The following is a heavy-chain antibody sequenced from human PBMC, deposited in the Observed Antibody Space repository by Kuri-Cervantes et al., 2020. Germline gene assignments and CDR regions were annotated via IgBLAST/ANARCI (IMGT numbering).Heavy chain of an antibody. J-gene: IGHJ5*02. D-gene: IGHD3-10*01. V-gene: IGHV3-48*03. Sequence: GESLKISCAASGFTSSSYEMNWVRQAPGKGLEWVSYISSSGSTICYAGSVKGRFTISRDNAKNSLNLQMNSLRAEDTAVYYCARVRVQGVRKAGLDPWGQGTLVTVSS. CDR3: ARVRVQGVRKAGLDP. CDR1: GFTSSSYE. CDR2: ISSSGSTI.